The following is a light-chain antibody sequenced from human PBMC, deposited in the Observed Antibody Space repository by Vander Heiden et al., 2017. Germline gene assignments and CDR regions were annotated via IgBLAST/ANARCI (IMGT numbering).Light chain of an antibody. V-gene: IGKV4-1*01. Sequence: DIVMIQSPDSIAVLLRERPTINCRSSQSVFYSSNNKNYLAWYQQKPGQPPKLLIYWASTRESGVPDRFSGSGSGTDFTLTISSLQAEDVAVYYCQQDYSTPWAFGQGTKVEIK. CDR1: QSVFYSSNNKNY. J-gene: IGKJ1*01. CDR3: QQDYSTPWA. CDR2: WAS.